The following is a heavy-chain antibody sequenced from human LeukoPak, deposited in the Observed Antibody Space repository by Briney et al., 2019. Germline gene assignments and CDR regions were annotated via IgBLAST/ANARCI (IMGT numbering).Heavy chain of an antibody. V-gene: IGHV3-48*03. CDR3: ARVREMTNDY. CDR1: GCTFSSYE. CDR2: ISSSGRTI. Sequence: GGSLRLSCAASGCTFSSYEMNWVRQTPGKGLEWVSYISSSGRTIYYADSVKGRFTISRDNAKNSLYLQMNSLRAEDTAVYACARVREMTNDYWGQGTLVTVSS. D-gene: IGHD5-24*01. J-gene: IGHJ4*02.